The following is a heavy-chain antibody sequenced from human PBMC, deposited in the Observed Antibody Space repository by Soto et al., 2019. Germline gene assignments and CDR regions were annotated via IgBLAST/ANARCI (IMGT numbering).Heavy chain of an antibody. J-gene: IGHJ4*02. Sequence: QVQLVQSGAEVKKPGSSVKVSCKASGGTFSSYAISWVRQAPGQGLEWMGGIIPIFGTANYAQKIQGRVAITADEYTSTAYMEMSSLRSEDKAVYYCAREIRGYSAYFDYWGQGTLVTVSS. D-gene: IGHD5-12*01. CDR1: GGTFSSYA. V-gene: IGHV1-69*01. CDR3: AREIRGYSAYFDY. CDR2: IIPIFGTA.